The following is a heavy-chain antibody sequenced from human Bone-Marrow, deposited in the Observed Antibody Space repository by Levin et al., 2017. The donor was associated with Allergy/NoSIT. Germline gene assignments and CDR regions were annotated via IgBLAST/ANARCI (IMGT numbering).Heavy chain of an antibody. CDR3: AKDVLWGSYRSLDY. V-gene: IGHV3-23*01. D-gene: IGHD3-16*02. CDR2: ISGRGDTT. Sequence: GGSLRLSCAASGFNFNNYAMNWIRQAQGRGLEWVSAISGRGDTTYYADSVKGRFTISRDHSKNTLYLQMNSLRAEDTAVYYCAKDVLWGSYRSLDYWGQGTLVTVSS. CDR1: GFNFNNYA. J-gene: IGHJ4*02.